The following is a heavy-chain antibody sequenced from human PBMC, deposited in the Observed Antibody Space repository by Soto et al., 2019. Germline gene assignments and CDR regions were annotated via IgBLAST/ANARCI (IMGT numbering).Heavy chain of an antibody. J-gene: IGHJ3*02. CDR1: GGTFSSYA. D-gene: IGHD4-4*01. CDR3: ARSKKGSFRQAFHDAFDI. CDR2: IIPFFGTT. Sequence: ASVKVSCKASGGTFSSYAISWVRQAPGQGLEWMGGIIPFFGTTNYAQKFQGRVTITADASTSTAYMELRSLRSDDTAVYYCARSKKGSFRQAFHDAFDIWGQGTMVTVSS. V-gene: IGHV1-69*13.